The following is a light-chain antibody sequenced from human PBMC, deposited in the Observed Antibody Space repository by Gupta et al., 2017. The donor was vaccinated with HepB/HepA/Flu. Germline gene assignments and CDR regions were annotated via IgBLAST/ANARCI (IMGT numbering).Light chain of an antibody. CDR3: SSYTTSSTLI. CDR1: SGDIGSYNY. Sequence: SVLSPPAPVCRSPGLSITPSSTRTSGDIGSYNYISWYQQYPGKVPKLVVYDVTNRPSGVSNRFFGSKSGNTASLTISGLQAEDEADYYCSSYTTSSTLIFGGGTKLTVL. CDR2: DVT. V-gene: IGLV2-14*03. J-gene: IGLJ2*01.